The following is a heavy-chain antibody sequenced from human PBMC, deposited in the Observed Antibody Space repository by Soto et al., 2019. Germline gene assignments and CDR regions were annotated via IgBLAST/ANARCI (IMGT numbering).Heavy chain of an antibody. Sequence: SETRSHTYTVSGGSMTPYYWSGVRQTQEKGLEWIVNIFYGGSTTHNPSIKSRATISVDTFRNQFSLKLTSVTATDTAVYYCARHVGKWGFDYWGQGTLVTVS. J-gene: IGHJ4*02. V-gene: IGHV4-59*08. D-gene: IGHD1-26*01. CDR3: ARHVGKWGFDY. CDR1: GGSMTPYY. CDR2: IFYGGST.